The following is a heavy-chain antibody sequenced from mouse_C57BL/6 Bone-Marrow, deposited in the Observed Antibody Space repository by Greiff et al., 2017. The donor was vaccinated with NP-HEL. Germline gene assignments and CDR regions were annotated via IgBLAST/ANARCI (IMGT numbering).Heavy chain of an antibody. CDR1: GFTFSSYT. V-gene: IGHV5-9*01. Sequence: EVKLMESGGGLVKPGGSLKLSCAASGFTFSSYTMSWVRQTPEKRLEWVATISGGGGNTYYPDSVKGRFTISRDNAKNTLYLQMSSLRSEDTALYYCARHYYLYYFDYWGQGTTLTVSS. CDR3: ARHYYLYYFDY. D-gene: IGHD1-1*01. J-gene: IGHJ2*01. CDR2: ISGGGGNT.